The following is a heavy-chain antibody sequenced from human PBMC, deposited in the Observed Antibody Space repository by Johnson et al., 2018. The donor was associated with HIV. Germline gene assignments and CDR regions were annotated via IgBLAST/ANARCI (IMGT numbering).Heavy chain of an antibody. V-gene: IGHV3-49*03. J-gene: IGHJ3*02. D-gene: IGHD3-22*01. CDR1: GFTFGDYA. Sequence: MLLVESGGGLVQPGRSLRLSCTASGFTFGDYAMSWFRQAPGKGLEWVGFIRGYTFGGTTEYAASVKGKFTISRDDFKSIAYLQMNSLRTEDTAMYYCAKGQSSGYPKDAFDIWGQGTMVTVSS. CDR3: AKGQSSGYPKDAFDI. CDR2: IRGYTFGGTT.